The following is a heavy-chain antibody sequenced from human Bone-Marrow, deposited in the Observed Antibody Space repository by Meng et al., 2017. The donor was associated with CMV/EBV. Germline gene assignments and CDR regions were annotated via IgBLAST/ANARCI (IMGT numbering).Heavy chain of an antibody. V-gene: IGHV3-7*01. CDR1: GFTFSSYW. D-gene: IGHD2-15*01. Sequence: GESLRLSCAASGFTFSSYWMSWVRQAPGKGLEWVANIKQDGSEKYYVDSVKGRFTISRDNAKNSLYLQMNSLRAEDTAVYYCARVHCSGGSCYSGLSHFAYWGQGTLVTVSS. CDR3: ARVHCSGGSCYSGLSHFAY. CDR2: IKQDGSEK. J-gene: IGHJ4*02.